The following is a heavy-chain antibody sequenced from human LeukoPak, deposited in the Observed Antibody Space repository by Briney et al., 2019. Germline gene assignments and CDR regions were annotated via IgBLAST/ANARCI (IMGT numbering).Heavy chain of an antibody. V-gene: IGHV3-23*01. CDR3: ARAKVGKGGSSGYYNWFDP. Sequence: GGSLRLSCAASGFTFSSYAMSWVRQAPGKGLEWVSAISGSGGSTYYADSVKGRFTISRDNAKNSLYLQMNSLRAEDTAVYYCARAKVGKGGSSGYYNWFDPWGQGTLVTVSS. CDR1: GFTFSSYA. J-gene: IGHJ5*02. CDR2: ISGSGGST. D-gene: IGHD3-22*01.